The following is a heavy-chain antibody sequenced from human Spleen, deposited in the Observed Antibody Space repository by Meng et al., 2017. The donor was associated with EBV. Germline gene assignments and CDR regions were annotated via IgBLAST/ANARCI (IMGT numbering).Heavy chain of an antibody. D-gene: IGHD5-12*01. CDR3: AISGYDPPYFDN. Sequence: QWHLQRGGAGVFSPFRHPFPHCRGHVGTLRDYHWGWIPQTPGKGLEWIGELNYSGNVNNNPSLKSRLTISGDTSKNQFSLKLSSVTAADTALYYCAISGYDPPYFDNWGQGTLVTVSS. J-gene: IGHJ4*02. CDR2: LNYSGNV. CDR1: VGTLRDYH. V-gene: IGHV4-34*08.